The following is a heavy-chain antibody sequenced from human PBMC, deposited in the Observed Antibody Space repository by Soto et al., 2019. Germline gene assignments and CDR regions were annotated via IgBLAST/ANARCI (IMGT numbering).Heavy chain of an antibody. CDR2: MSYDGSRK. Sequence: QVQLVESGGDVVQPGRSLRLSCAASGFIFSSYGMHWVRQAPGKGLEWVAIMSYDGSRKYYADSVKGRFTISRDISKNTLFLQMDSLRPEDRAVYYCTRDTTDFDYWGQGTLVTVSS. V-gene: IGHV3-30*03. D-gene: IGHD1-1*01. CDR1: GFIFSSYG. J-gene: IGHJ4*02. CDR3: TRDTTDFDY.